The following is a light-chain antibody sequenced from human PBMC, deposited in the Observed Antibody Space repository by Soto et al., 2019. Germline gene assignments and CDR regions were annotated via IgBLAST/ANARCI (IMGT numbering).Light chain of an antibody. CDR2: LGS. Sequence: IVMTQSPLSLPVTPGEPASISCRSSQSLLHSNGYNYLDWYLQKPGQSPQLLIYLGSNRASGVPDRFSGSGSGTDFTLKISRVEAEDVGVYYCMQALQTPRTFGQGTKADIK. CDR3: MQALQTPRT. J-gene: IGKJ1*01. CDR1: QSLLHSNGYNY. V-gene: IGKV2-28*01.